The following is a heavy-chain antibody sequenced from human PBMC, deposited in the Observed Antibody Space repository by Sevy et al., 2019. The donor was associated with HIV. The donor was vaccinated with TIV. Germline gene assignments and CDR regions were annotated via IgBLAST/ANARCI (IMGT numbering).Heavy chain of an antibody. D-gene: IGHD6-13*01. CDR3: AKESVSWYLDF. J-gene: IGHJ4*02. V-gene: IGHV3-30-3*01. CDR2: ISYDGDSK. CDR1: GFTFNDYA. Sequence: GGSLRLSCAASGFTFNDYALHWVRQVPGKGLEWVALISYDGDSKNYADSVKGRFTISRDNSKNTVYLHMNSLRSEDTAVYYCAKESVSWYLDFWGQGTLVTVSS.